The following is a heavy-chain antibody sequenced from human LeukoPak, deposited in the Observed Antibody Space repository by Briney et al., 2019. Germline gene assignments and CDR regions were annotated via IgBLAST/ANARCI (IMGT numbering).Heavy chain of an antibody. Sequence: PGGSLKLSCAASGFTFSDHWMSWVRQAPGKGLEWVANIRQDGSSIFYADSVKGRFTISRDNAKNSVFLQMDNLTPDDTAVYYCARAVDLADYWGQGNLVTVSS. V-gene: IGHV3-7*01. CDR1: GFTFSDHW. J-gene: IGHJ4*02. CDR2: IRQDGSSI. CDR3: ARAVDLADY.